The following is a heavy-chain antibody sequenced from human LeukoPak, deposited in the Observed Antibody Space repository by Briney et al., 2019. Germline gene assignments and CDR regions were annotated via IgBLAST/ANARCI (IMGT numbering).Heavy chain of an antibody. Sequence: GSLRLSCAAPGFRFDDYTMHWVRQPPGKGLGGVSLFNWDGGSAYYRDSVRGRFTISRDTSKNSLYLQMHSLRTDDTALYYCAKDLGKVIAAAGTSGFDTWGRGTLVTVSS. CDR1: GFRFDDYT. CDR2: FNWDGGSA. V-gene: IGHV3-43*01. D-gene: IGHD6-13*01. CDR3: AKDLGKVIAAAGTSGFDT. J-gene: IGHJ4*01.